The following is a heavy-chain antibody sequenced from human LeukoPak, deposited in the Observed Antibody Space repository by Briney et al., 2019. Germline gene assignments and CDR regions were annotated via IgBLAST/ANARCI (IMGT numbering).Heavy chain of an antibody. CDR3: ARGHITYYYYGMDV. V-gene: IGHV3-33*01. J-gene: IGHJ6*02. D-gene: IGHD3-10*01. Sequence: GGSLRLSFAAAGFTFSSYGMHWVRPAPGKGLGWVAVLWYDGSNKYYADSVKGRFTISRDNSKNTLYLQMNSLRAEDTAVYYCARGHITYYYYGMDVWGQGTTVTVSS. CDR1: GFTFSSYG. CDR2: LWYDGSNK.